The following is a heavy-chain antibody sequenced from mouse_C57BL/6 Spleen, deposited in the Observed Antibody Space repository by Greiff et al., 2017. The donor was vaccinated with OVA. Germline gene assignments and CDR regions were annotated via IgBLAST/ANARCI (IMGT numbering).Heavy chain of an antibody. CDR2: ISYSGST. V-gene: IGHV3-1*01. Sequence: EVKVVESGPGMVKPSQSLSLTCTVTGYSITSGYDWHWIRHFPGNKLEWMGYISYSGSTNYNPSLKSRISITHDTSKNHFFLKLNSVTTEDTATYYCARFYDGYFDYWGQGTTLTVSS. CDR3: ARFYDGYFDY. CDR1: GYSITSGYD. J-gene: IGHJ2*01. D-gene: IGHD2-3*01.